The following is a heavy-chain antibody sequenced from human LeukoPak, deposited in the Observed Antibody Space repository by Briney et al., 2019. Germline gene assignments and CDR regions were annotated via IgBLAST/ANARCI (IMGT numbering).Heavy chain of an antibody. CDR3: TKNWADWKNPGEKVDY. CDR2: MSDDGSKA. V-gene: IGHV3-30*02. CDR1: AFSSARYG. J-gene: IGHJ4*02. Sequence: GRSRRPSWPPAAFSSARYGLHWVRQAPGKGREWVAYMSDDGSKAYHVDTVEDRFTSTRDNTKNTLYMQMSSLKPEHTAVYYCTKNWADWKNPGEKVDYWGQGSLVSVSS. D-gene: IGHD1/OR15-1a*01.